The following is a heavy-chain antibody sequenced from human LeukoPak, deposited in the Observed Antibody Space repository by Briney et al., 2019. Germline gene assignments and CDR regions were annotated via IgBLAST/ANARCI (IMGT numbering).Heavy chain of an antibody. Sequence: PSETLSLTCTVSGGSISSSSYYWGWIRQPPGKGLEWIGSIYYSGSTYYNPSLKSRVTISVDTSKNQFSLKLSSVTAADTAVYYCARRVYYDSSGRYYFDYWGQGTLVTVSS. D-gene: IGHD3-22*01. CDR3: ARRVYYDSSGRYYFDY. CDR2: IYYSGST. V-gene: IGHV4-39*01. J-gene: IGHJ4*02. CDR1: GGSISSSSYY.